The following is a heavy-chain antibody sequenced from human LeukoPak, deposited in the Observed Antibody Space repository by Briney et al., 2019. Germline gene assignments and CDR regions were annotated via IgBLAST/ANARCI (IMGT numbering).Heavy chain of an antibody. CDR1: GYTFTSYD. J-gene: IGHJ6*03. CDR2: MNPNSGNT. V-gene: IGHV1-8*03. Sequence: ASVKVSCEASGYTFTSYDINWVRQATGQGLEWMGWMNPNSGNTGYAQKFQGRVTITRNTSISTAYMELSSLRSEDTAVYYCARGGYCSSTSCPYYYYYYMDVWGKGTTVTVSS. CDR3: ARGGYCSSTSCPYYYYYYMDV. D-gene: IGHD2-2*01.